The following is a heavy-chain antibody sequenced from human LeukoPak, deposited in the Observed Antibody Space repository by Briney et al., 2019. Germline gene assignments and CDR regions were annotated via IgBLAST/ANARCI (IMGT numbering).Heavy chain of an antibody. J-gene: IGHJ6*03. V-gene: IGHV4-31*03. CDR1: GGSISSGGYY. D-gene: IGHD2-2*01. CDR2: IYYSGST. CDR3: ARVFEAPHCSSTSCYPGTSYYYYYYMDV. Sequence: SQTLSLTCTVSGGSISSGGYYWSWIRQHPGKGLEWIGYIYYSGSTYYNPSLKSRVTISVDTSKNQFSLKLSSVTAADTAVYYCARVFEAPHCSSTSCYPGTSYYYYYYMDVWGKGTTVTVSS.